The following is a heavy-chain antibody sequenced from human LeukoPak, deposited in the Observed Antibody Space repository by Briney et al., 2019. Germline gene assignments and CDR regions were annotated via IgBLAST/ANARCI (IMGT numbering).Heavy chain of an antibody. D-gene: IGHD6-19*01. Sequence: GGSLRLSCAASGFTFSSFAMSWVRQAPGKGLEWVSAISASGGSTYYADSVKGRFTISRDNSKNTLHLQMNSLRDEDTAMYYCARNRGKGAVSGTGEIDYWGQGTLVTVSS. CDR2: ISASGGST. CDR3: ARNRGKGAVSGTGEIDY. V-gene: IGHV3-23*01. CDR1: GFTFSSFA. J-gene: IGHJ4*02.